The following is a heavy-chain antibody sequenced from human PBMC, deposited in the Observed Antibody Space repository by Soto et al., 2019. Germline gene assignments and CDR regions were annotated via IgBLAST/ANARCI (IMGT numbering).Heavy chain of an antibody. D-gene: IGHD2-15*01. CDR1: GGTFSSYA. CDR2: IIPIFGTA. J-gene: IGHJ6*02. V-gene: IGHV1-69*01. CDR3: ARSQGGSSSLDIYYYYYYGMDV. Sequence: QVQLVQYRAEVKKPGSSVKVSCKAPGGTFSSYAISWVRQAPGQGLEWMGGIIPIFGTAKYAQKFQGRVTITADESTSTGYMELSSLRSEDTAVYYCARSQGGSSSLDIYYYYYYGMDVWGQGTTVTVSS.